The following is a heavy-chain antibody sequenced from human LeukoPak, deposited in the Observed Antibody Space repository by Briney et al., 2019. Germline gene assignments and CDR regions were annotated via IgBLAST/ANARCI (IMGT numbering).Heavy chain of an antibody. CDR2: IKSKTDGGTT. CDR1: GFTFSNAW. D-gene: IGHD1/OR15-1a*01. Sequence: NPGGSLRLSCAASGFTFSNAWMSWVRQAPGKGLEWVGRIKSKTDGGTTDYAAPVKGRFTISRDDLKNQRYLQMNSLKTEDTAVYYCTTRYNWHNGVTFDYWGQGTLVTVSS. J-gene: IGHJ4*02. CDR3: TTRYNWHNGVTFDY. V-gene: IGHV3-15*01.